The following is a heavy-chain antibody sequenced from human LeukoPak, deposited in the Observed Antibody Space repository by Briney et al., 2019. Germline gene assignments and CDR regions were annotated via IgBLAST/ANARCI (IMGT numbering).Heavy chain of an antibody. CDR2: ISSSSSTI. CDR1: GFTFSSYS. V-gene: IGHV3-48*01. Sequence: PGGSLRLSCAASGFTFSSYSMNWVRQAPGKGLEWVSYISSSSSTIYYADSVKGRFTISRDNAKNSLYLQMNSLRAEDTAVYYCARGPRGFDYWGQGTLVTVSS. J-gene: IGHJ4*02. CDR3: ARGPRGFDY.